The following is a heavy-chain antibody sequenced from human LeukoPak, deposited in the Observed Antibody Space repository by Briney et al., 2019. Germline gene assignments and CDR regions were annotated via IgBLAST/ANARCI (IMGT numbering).Heavy chain of an antibody. CDR1: GGSISSYY. CDR2: IYYSGST. Sequence: SETLSLTCTVSGGSISSYYWSWIRQPPGKGLQWIGYIYYSGSTNYNPSLKSRVTISVDTSKNQFSLKLSSVTAADTAVYYCARVRGYDILTGYFDYWGQGTLVTVSS. CDR3: ARVRGYDILTGYFDY. D-gene: IGHD3-9*01. J-gene: IGHJ4*02. V-gene: IGHV4-59*01.